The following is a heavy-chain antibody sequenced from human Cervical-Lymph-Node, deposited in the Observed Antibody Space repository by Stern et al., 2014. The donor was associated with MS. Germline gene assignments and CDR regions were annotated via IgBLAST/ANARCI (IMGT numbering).Heavy chain of an antibody. Sequence: QLQLQESGPGLVKPSETLSLTCSVSGTSTISNYWSWVRQSPGKGLEWIGNIYYTGSTNYNPSLKSRVSMSVDTSKNQFSVKVTSVTAADTAVYYCARLAASSSGPVDYWGQGTLVTVSS. CDR1: GTSTISNY. J-gene: IGHJ4*02. V-gene: IGHV4-59*01. D-gene: IGHD3-22*01. CDR2: IYYTGST. CDR3: ARLAASSSGPVDY.